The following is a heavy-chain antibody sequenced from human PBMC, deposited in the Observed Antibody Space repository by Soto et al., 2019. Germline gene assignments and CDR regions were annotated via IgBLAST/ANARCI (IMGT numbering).Heavy chain of an antibody. J-gene: IGHJ4*02. D-gene: IGHD2-15*01. Sequence: SETLSLNCNVSGGSLSGSTFYWAWIRQTPGKGLEWIGSMFYSGGSYYNPSLKSRVRISVDTSGNQFSLKLNSVTAADTATYYCARHSCNGGLCQGSPYFFDNWGQGSLVTVSS. CDR2: MFYSGGS. CDR3: ARHSCNGGLCQGSPYFFDN. V-gene: IGHV4-39*01. CDR1: GGSLSGSTFY.